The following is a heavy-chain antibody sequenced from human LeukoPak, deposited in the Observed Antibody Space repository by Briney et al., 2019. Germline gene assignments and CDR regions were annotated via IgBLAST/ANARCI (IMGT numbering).Heavy chain of an antibody. D-gene: IGHD6-19*01. Sequence: PGGSLRLSCAASGFTFSSYWMSWVRQAPGKGLEWVANIKQDGSEKYYVDSVKGRFTISRDNSKNTLYLQMNSLRAEDTAVYYCAKHPWGGDSSGFYYYYMDVWGKGTTVTISS. CDR2: IKQDGSEK. V-gene: IGHV3-7*03. CDR3: AKHPWGGDSSGFYYYYMDV. CDR1: GFTFSSYW. J-gene: IGHJ6*03.